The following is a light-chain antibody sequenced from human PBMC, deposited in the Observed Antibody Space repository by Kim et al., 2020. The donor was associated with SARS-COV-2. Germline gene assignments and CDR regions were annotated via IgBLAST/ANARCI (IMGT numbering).Light chain of an antibody. V-gene: IGLV1-40*01. J-gene: IGLJ2*01. Sequence: VTISCTGSDSSIGAGYDVHWYQQLPGTAPRLLIYNNDNRPSGVPDRFSGSKSGTSASLAITGLQAEDEADYYCQSYDSSLSGYVVFGGGTKVTVL. CDR3: QSYDSSLSGYVV. CDR2: NND. CDR1: DSSIGAGYD.